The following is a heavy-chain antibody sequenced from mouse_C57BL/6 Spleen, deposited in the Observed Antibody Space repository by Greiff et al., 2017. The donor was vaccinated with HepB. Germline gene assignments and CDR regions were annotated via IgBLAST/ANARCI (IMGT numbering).Heavy chain of an antibody. J-gene: IGHJ1*03. CDR3: ARGAYGSSWYFDV. Sequence: QVQLQQPGAELVRPGSSVKLSCKASGYTFTSYWMHWVKQRPIQGLEWIGNIDPSDSETHYNQKFKDKATLTVDKSSSTAYMQLSSLTSEDSAVYYCARGAYGSSWYFDVWGTGTTVTVSS. D-gene: IGHD1-1*01. CDR2: IDPSDSET. CDR1: GYTFTSYW. V-gene: IGHV1-52*01.